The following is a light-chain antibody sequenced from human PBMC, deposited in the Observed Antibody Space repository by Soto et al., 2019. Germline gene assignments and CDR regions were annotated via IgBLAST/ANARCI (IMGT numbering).Light chain of an antibody. CDR1: LRINNW. CDR3: QQANSEPPVT. J-gene: IGKJ5*01. CDR2: AAS. Sequence: EMSQSPSSVSASVGDTVTITCRSSLRINNWVAWYQQRPGKAPRLLIYAASALQTGVPSRFSGSGSGTDFTLTITSLQPEDFATYYCQQANSEPPVTFGQGTRVDIK. V-gene: IGKV1D-12*01.